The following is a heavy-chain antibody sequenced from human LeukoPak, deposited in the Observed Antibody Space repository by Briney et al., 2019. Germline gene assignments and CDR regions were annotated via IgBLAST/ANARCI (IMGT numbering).Heavy chain of an antibody. V-gene: IGHV1-3*01. CDR1: GYTFTSYA. D-gene: IGHD3-10*01. Sequence: ASVKVSCKASGYTFTSYAMHWVRQAPGQRLEWMGWINAGNGNTKYSQKFQGRVTITRDTSASTAYMELSSLRSEDTAVYYCAREQMLRGIITHEYYFDYWGQGTLVTLSS. J-gene: IGHJ4*02. CDR3: AREQMLRGIITHEYYFDY. CDR2: INAGNGNT.